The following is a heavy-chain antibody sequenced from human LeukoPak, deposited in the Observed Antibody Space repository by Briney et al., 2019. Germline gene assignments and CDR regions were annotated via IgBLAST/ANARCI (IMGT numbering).Heavy chain of an antibody. J-gene: IGHJ4*02. D-gene: IGHD3-22*01. Sequence: SVKVSCKASGGTFSSYAISWVRQAPGQGLEWMGRIIPILGIANYAQKFQGRVTITADKSTSTAYMELSSLRSEDTAVYYCARDLRYDSSGYYHATHDYWGQGTLVTVSS. CDR1: GGTFSSYA. CDR2: IIPILGIA. CDR3: ARDLRYDSSGYYHATHDY. V-gene: IGHV1-69*04.